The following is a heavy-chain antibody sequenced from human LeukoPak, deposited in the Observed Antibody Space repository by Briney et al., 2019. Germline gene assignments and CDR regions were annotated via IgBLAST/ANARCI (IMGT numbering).Heavy chain of an antibody. CDR3: AKDDRYCSSTSCSLGAFDI. J-gene: IGHJ3*02. Sequence: GGFLRLSCAASGFTFRSYAMNWVRQAPGKGLEWVSAISGSGGSTYYADSVKGRFTISRDNSKNTLYLQMNSLRAEDTAVYYCAKDDRYCSSTSCSLGAFDIWGQGTMVTVSS. D-gene: IGHD2-2*01. CDR1: GFTFRSYA. V-gene: IGHV3-23*01. CDR2: ISGSGGST.